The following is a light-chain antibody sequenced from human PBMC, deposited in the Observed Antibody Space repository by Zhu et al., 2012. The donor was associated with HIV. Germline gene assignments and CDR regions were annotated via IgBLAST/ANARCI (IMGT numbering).Light chain of an antibody. CDR1: QSLSNK. Sequence: EVVMTQSPAILYVSSGERATLSCRASQSLSNKLAWYQQKSGQSPRLLIYDASTRATGIPGRFSGSGSGVEFTLTISSLQSEDFAVYYCQQYGSSPFTFGGGTKVEIK. CDR2: DAS. V-gene: IGKV3-15*01. J-gene: IGKJ4*01. CDR3: QQYGSSPFT.